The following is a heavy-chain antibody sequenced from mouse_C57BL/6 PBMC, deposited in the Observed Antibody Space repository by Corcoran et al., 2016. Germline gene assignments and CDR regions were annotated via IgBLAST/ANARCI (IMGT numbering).Heavy chain of an antibody. CDR2: INPNNGGT. CDR3: ASPDSSGLAWFAY. V-gene: IGHV1-26*01. CDR1: GYKFTDYY. Sequence: EVQLQQSGPELVKPGASVKISCKASGYKFTDYYMNWVKQSHGKSLEWIGDINPNNGGTSYNQKFKGKATLTVDKSSSTAYMELRSLTSEDSAVYYCASPDSSGLAWFAYWGQGSLLTVSA. D-gene: IGHD3-2*02. J-gene: IGHJ3*01.